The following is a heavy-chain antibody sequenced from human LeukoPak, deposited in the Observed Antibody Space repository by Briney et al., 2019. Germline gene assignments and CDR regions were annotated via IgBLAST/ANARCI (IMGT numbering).Heavy chain of an antibody. CDR1: GFTFSDYY. D-gene: IGHD6-19*01. Sequence: PGLSQRLSCAASGFTFSDYYMSWISQAPGKGLEWVSYFSSSGSTIYYADSEKGRFTISRDKAKHSLYLQMNSRRAEDTAVYYCAREGSGWGKTMDHWGQGTLVTVSS. CDR3: AREGSGWGKTMDH. CDR2: FSSSGSTI. V-gene: IGHV3-11*01. J-gene: IGHJ4*02.